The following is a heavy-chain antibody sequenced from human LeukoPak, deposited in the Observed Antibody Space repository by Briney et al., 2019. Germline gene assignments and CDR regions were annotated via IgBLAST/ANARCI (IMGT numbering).Heavy chain of an antibody. D-gene: IGHD5-12*01. CDR1: GGSISSTSHY. V-gene: IGHV4-39*01. Sequence: PSETLSLTCTVSGGSISSTSHYWGWIRQPPGKGLEWIGSTYYSGSTYYNASLKSRVTISVDTSKNQFSLKLSSVTAADTAVYYCARRGYRGYDPNWFDPWGQGILVTVSS. J-gene: IGHJ5*02. CDR2: TYYSGST. CDR3: ARRGYRGYDPNWFDP.